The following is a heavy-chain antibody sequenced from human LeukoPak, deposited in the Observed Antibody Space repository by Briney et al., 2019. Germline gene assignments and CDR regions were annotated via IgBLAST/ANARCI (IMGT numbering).Heavy chain of an antibody. D-gene: IGHD3-10*01. V-gene: IGHV1-18*01. CDR3: AREGTAWYFDY. Sequence: ASVKVSCKASGYTFTNCGISWVRQAPGQGLERMGWISTYNGNTNYTQKLQGRVTMTTDTSTSTAYMELRSLRSDDTAVYFCAREGTAWYFDYWGQGTLVTVSS. J-gene: IGHJ4*02. CDR2: ISTYNGNT. CDR1: GYTFTNCG.